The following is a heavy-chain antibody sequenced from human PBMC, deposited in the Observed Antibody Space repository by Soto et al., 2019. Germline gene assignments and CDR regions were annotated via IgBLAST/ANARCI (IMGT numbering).Heavy chain of an antibody. D-gene: IGHD3-3*01. V-gene: IGHV3-7*03. J-gene: IGHJ4*02. CDR3: ARAEDYDFWSGPPKYFDN. Sequence: PGGSLRLSCATSGFSFRSYWMTWVRQAPGKGPEWVANIKPDGSEKQYVDSVKGRFTVSRDNAKKSLDLQMNSLRVEDTAVYYCARAEDYDFWSGPPKYFDNWGQGTQVTASS. CDR1: GFSFRSYW. CDR2: IKPDGSEK.